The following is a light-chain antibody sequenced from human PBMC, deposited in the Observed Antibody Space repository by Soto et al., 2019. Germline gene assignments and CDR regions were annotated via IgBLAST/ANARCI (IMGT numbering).Light chain of an antibody. CDR1: SSDVGGYNY. V-gene: IGLV2-14*03. CDR3: TSFTSRHTYV. CDR2: DVS. Sequence: QSVLTQPASVSGSPGQSITITCTGTSSDVGGYNYVSWYQQHPDKAPRLMIYDVSNRPSGVSDRFSGSKSGDTASLTISGLQAEDEAEYYCTSFTSRHTYVFGTGTKLTVL. J-gene: IGLJ1*01.